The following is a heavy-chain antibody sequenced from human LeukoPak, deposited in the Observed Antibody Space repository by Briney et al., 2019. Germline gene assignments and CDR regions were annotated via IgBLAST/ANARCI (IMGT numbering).Heavy chain of an antibody. CDR2: IYHSGST. V-gene: IGHV4-59*12. Sequence: SETLSLTCTVSGGSISSYYWSWIRQPPGKGLEWIGEIYHSGSTNYNPSLKSRVTISVDKSKNQFSLKLSSVTAADTAVYYCARAWGSGSVFDYWGQGTLVTVSS. D-gene: IGHD3-10*01. CDR1: GGSISSYY. CDR3: ARAWGSGSVFDY. J-gene: IGHJ4*02.